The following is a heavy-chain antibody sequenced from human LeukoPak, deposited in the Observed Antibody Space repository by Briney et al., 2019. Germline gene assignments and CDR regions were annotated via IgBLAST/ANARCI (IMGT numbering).Heavy chain of an antibody. CDR1: GFTVSGNY. Sequence: GGSLRLSCAISGFTVSGNYMNWVRQAPGKGLEWVSVLYSGGTTSYSDSVKGRFTISRDNSKNTLYLEMNSLRAEDTAVYYCARGRWEPGGGVDYWGQGTLVTAS. D-gene: IGHD1-26*01. J-gene: IGHJ4*02. CDR2: LYSGGTT. V-gene: IGHV3-66*01. CDR3: ARGRWEPGGGVDY.